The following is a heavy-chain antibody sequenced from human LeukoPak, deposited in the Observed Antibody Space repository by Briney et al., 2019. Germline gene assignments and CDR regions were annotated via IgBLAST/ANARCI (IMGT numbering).Heavy chain of an antibody. CDR1: GFSFSTNA. CDR2: ISGSGGST. J-gene: IGHJ4*02. Sequence: PGGSLRLSCAASGFSFSTNAMNWVRQAPGKGLEWVSVISGSGGSTYYADSVKGRFTISRDNSKSTLYLQMNSLRAEDTAVYYCAKGGLAAAGTSSHFDYWGQGTLVTVSS. V-gene: IGHV3-23*01. CDR3: AKGGLAAAGTSSHFDY. D-gene: IGHD6-13*01.